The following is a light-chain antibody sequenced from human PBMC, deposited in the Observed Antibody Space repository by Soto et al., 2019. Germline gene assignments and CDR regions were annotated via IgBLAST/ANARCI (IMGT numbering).Light chain of an antibody. CDR2: EGS. CDR3: CSYAGSSTFA. V-gene: IGLV2-23*01. Sequence: QSVLTQPAAVSGSPGQSITISCTGTSSDGGSYNLVSWYQQHPGKAPKLMIYEGSKRHSGVSNRFSGSKSGNTASLTISGLQAEDEADSYCCSYAGSSTFAVGTGTKV. J-gene: IGLJ1*01. CDR1: SSDGGSYNL.